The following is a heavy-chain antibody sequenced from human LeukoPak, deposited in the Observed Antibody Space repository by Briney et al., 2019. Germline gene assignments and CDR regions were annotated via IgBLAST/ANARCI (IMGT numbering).Heavy chain of an antibody. CDR2: IYPGDSDT. V-gene: IGHV5-51*01. CDR3: QRVHDSSGYLFDY. CDR1: GSSFTSYW. J-gene: IGHJ4*02. D-gene: IGHD3-22*01. Sequence: GESLKISCKGSGSSFTSYWIGWVRQMPGKGLEWMGIIYPGDSDTRYSPSFQGQVTISADKSISTAYLQWSSLKASDTAMYYCQRVHDSSGYLFDYWGQGTLVTVSS.